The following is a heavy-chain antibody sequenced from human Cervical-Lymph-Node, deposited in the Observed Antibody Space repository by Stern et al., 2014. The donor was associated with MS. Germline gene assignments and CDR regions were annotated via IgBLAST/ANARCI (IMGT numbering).Heavy chain of an antibody. V-gene: IGHV3-7*01. CDR1: GFSLSSYW. J-gene: IGHJ6*02. CDR2: IKQDGSER. D-gene: IGHD2-15*01. Sequence: VQLVESGGGLVQPGGSLRLSCAGSGFSLSSYWMSWVRQAPGKGPELVATIKQDGSERYYVESVKGRFTISRDNSKNSVFLQMNSLRVDDTSVYYCARDCGSGSCYQTQYYYGVDVWGQGTTVIVSS. CDR3: ARDCGSGSCYQTQYYYGVDV.